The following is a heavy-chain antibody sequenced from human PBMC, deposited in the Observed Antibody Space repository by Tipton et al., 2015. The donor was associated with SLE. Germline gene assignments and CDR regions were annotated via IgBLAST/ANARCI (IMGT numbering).Heavy chain of an antibody. CDR2: IYYSGST. V-gene: IGHV4-59*01. Sequence: TLSLTCTVSGGSISSYYWSWIRQPPGKGLEWIGYIYYSGSTNYNPSLKSRVTISVDTSKNQFSLKLSSVTAADTAVYYCAGGGDRTVVTPGLFDYWGQGTLVTVSS. CDR1: GGSISSYY. D-gene: IGHD4-23*01. CDR3: AGGGDRTVVTPGLFDY. J-gene: IGHJ4*02.